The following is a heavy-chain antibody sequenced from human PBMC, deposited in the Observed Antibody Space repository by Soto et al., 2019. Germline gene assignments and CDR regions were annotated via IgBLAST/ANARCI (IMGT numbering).Heavy chain of an antibody. Sequence: QVQLVQSGAEEKKPGASVKVSCKASGYTFTSYAMHWVRQAPGQRLEWMGWINAGNGNTKYSQKFQGRVTITRDTSAXXXXXXXXXXXXXXXXXXXXXXXXXXXXXWGQGTLVTVSS. V-gene: IGHV1-3*05. CDR1: GYTFTSYA. J-gene: IGHJ4*02. CDR3: XXXXXXXXX. CDR2: INAGNGNT.